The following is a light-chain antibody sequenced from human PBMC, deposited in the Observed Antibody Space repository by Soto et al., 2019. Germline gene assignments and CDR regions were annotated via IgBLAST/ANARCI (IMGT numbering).Light chain of an antibody. CDR3: QQHTNWPLT. CDR1: QSVGHMF. CDR2: DAS. V-gene: IGKV3-11*01. Sequence: EIVLTQSPDTLSLSPGDRATLSCRASQSVGHMFLAWFQQKPGQAPRLLIYDASNRATGIPARFSGSGSGTDFTLTISSLEPEDSAVYYCQQHTNWPLTFGGGTKVDIK. J-gene: IGKJ4*01.